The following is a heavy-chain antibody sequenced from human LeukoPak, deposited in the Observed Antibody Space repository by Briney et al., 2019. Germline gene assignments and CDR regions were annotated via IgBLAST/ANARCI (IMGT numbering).Heavy chain of an antibody. CDR3: ARSGSYDY. V-gene: IGHV3-9*01. D-gene: IGHD1-26*01. J-gene: IGHJ4*02. Sequence: AGGSLRLSCAASGFTFDDYAIHWVRQAPGKGLEWVSAITWNSGSIGYADSVKGRFTISRDNSKNTLYLQMNSLRAEDTAVYYCARSGSYDYWGQGTLVTVSS. CDR2: ITWNSGSI. CDR1: GFTFDDYA.